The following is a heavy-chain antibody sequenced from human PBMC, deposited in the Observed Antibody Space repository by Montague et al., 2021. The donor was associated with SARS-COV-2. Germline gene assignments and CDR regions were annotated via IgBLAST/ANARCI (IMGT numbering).Heavy chain of an antibody. J-gene: IGHJ5*02. Sequence: TLSLTCTVSGGSISNSDYSWNWIRQPPGKGLEWIGYIFHSGSTYYSPSLKSRVTISVNRSKNQFSLNLSSVTAADTAIYYCAKGQRLGNWFDPWGRGTLVTVSS. CDR3: AKGQRLGNWFDP. CDR2: IFHSGST. V-gene: IGHV4-30-2*01. CDR1: GGSISNSDYS. D-gene: IGHD6-25*01.